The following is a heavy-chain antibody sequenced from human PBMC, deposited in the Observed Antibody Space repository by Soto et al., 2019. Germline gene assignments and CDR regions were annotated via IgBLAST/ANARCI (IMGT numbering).Heavy chain of an antibody. CDR1: GYTFSAYT. Sequence: QAQLVQSGAEMKKPGASVKVSCKATGYTFSAYTMNWVRQAPGQSLEWMGWINAGSGNTKYSQNFQGRVRITRDTSASTVYMERTGLTSEDTAVYYCARDTETLGPRANDALDIWGQGTRVTVSS. J-gene: IGHJ3*02. CDR3: ARDTETLGPRANDALDI. V-gene: IGHV1-3*01. CDR2: INAGSGNT. D-gene: IGHD3-3*02.